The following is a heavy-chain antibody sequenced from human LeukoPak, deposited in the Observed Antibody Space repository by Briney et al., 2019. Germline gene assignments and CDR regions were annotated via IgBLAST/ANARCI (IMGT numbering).Heavy chain of an antibody. J-gene: IGHJ4*02. CDR2: INHSGST. D-gene: IGHD2-8*01. CDR1: GGSFSGYY. Sequence: PSETLSLTCAVYGGSFSGYYWSWIRQPPGKGLEWIGEINHSGSTNYNPSLKSRVTISADTSKNQFSLKLNSVTAADTAVYYCARGQILINYWGQGTLVTVSS. V-gene: IGHV4-34*01. CDR3: ARGQILINY.